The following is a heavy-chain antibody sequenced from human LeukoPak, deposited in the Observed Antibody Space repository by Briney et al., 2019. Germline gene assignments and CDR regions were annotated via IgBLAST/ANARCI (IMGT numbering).Heavy chain of an antibody. V-gene: IGHV1-18*01. CDR1: GYTFTTYG. D-gene: IGHD3-9*01. CDR3: AREITISGTCHY. Sequence: ASVKVSCKASGYTFTTYGISWVRQAPGQGLEWMGWINVYNGNTNYGQKLQGRVTMTTDTSTSTAYMELRSLRSDDTAVYYCAREITISGTCHYWGQGTLVTVSS. J-gene: IGHJ4*02. CDR2: INVYNGNT.